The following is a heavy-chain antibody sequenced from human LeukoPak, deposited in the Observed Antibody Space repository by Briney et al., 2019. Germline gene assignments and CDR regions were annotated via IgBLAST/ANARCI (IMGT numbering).Heavy chain of an antibody. CDR1: RYTFSRST. Sequence: APQKVSSKASRYTFSRSTLNCVRQTPGHGLEWMGWINTTTGRPTYAQGFTGRFVFSFDTSVSTSFLQISSLKSEDTAVYYCAREGSGYDSGTWYYYYGMNFWGQGTMVTVSS. V-gene: IGHV7-4-1*02. CDR3: AREGSGYDSGTWYYYYGMNF. D-gene: IGHD5-12*01. CDR2: INTTTGRP. J-gene: IGHJ6*02.